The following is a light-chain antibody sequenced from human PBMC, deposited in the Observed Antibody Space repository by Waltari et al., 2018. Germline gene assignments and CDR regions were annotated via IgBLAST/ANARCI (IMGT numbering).Light chain of an antibody. CDR3: QQRTNWRSVS. J-gene: IGKJ4*01. CDR2: DAS. CDR1: QSVSSY. Sequence: EIVLTPSPATLSLSPGQRATLSCRASQSVSSYLAWSQQKPGQAPRRLIYDASNRATGIPARFSGSGFGTDFTLTISSLEPEDFAVYYCQQRTNWRSVSFGGGTKVEIK. V-gene: IGKV3-11*01.